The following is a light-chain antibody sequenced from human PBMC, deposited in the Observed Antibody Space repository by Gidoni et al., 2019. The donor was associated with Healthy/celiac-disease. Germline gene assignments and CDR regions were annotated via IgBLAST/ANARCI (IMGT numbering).Light chain of an antibody. V-gene: IGKV1-39*01. CDR3: QQSYSTPL. Sequence: DIQMTQSPSSLSASVGDRVTITCRASQSISSYLNRYQQKPGKASKLLIYAASSLQSGVPSRFSGSGSGTDFTLTISSLQPEDFATYYCQQSYSTPLFGGGTKVEIK. J-gene: IGKJ4*01. CDR2: AAS. CDR1: QSISSY.